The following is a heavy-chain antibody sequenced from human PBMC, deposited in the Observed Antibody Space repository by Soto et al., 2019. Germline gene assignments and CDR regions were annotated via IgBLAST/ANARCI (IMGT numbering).Heavy chain of an antibody. CDR2: IYHSGST. Sequence: PSETLSLTCTVSDGSISSRSSYWSWIRQPPGKGLEWIGNIYHSGSTYYSPSLESRVTISIDTSKNQFSLRLNSVTATDTAVYYCSVANSNWFDPWGQGTLVTVSS. V-gene: IGHV4-39*01. CDR3: SVANSNWFDP. J-gene: IGHJ5*02. D-gene: IGHD5-12*01. CDR1: DGSISSRSSY.